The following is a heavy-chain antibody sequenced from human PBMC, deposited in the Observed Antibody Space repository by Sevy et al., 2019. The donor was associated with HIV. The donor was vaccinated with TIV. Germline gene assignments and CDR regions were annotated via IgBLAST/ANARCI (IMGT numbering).Heavy chain of an antibody. D-gene: IGHD3-3*01. CDR2: ISYDGSKK. CDR3: AHSSGLYGYYYGMDV. Sequence: GGSLRLSCAASGVTFSSYGIHWVRQAPGKGLEWVAVISYDGSKKNHAESMKGRFTISRDNSKNTLYLEMSSLRPEDTAVYYCAHSSGLYGYYYGMDVWGQGNPGHRLL. V-gene: IGHV3-30*03. CDR1: GVTFSSYG. J-gene: IGHJ6*02.